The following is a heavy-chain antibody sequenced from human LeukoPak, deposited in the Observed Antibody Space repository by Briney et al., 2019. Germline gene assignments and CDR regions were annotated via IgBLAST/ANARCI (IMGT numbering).Heavy chain of an antibody. V-gene: IGHV1-69*04. J-gene: IGHJ6*02. CDR3: ATANAGIYYYYGMDV. D-gene: IGHD6-13*01. Sequence: SVKLSCKASGGTFSSYAISWVRQAPGQGLEWTGRIIPIFGIANYAQKFQGRVTITADKSTSTAYMELSSLRSEDTAVYYCATANAGIYYYYGMDVWGQGTTVTVSS. CDR1: GGTFSSYA. CDR2: IIPIFGIA.